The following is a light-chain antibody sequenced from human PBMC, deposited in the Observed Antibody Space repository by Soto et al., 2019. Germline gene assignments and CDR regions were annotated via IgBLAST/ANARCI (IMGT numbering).Light chain of an antibody. CDR2: GAS. CDR3: QQYGSSPGT. J-gene: IGKJ1*01. Sequence: EIVLTQSPGTLSLSPGERATLSCRASQSVSSSYLAWYRQKPGQAPRLLIYGASSRATGIPDRFSGSGSGTEFTLTISRLEPEDFAVYYCQQYGSSPGTFGQGTKVEIK. V-gene: IGKV3-20*01. CDR1: QSVSSSY.